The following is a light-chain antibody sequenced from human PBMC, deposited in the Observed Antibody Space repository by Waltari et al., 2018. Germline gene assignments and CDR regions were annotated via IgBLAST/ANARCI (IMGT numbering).Light chain of an antibody. J-gene: IGKJ2*03. CDR1: QSFGGSS. V-gene: IGKV3-20*01. CDR3: QQYGSSPPYS. Sequence: ENVFTQSPASLPLAQREIATLSCQASQSFGGSSLAGYHHKPVQAPRLLIYGASRRATGITDRFSGSGSETDFTLTINRLEPEDFAVYHCQQYGSSPPYSFGQVTKLEIK. CDR2: GAS.